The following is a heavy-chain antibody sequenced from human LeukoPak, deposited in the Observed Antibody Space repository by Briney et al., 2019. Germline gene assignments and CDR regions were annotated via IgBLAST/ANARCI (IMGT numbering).Heavy chain of an antibody. D-gene: IGHD1-26*01. CDR2: IIPILGLA. CDR1: GGTFSIYT. Sequence: ASVKVSCKASGGTFSIYTISWVRHAPRQGLEWMGRIIPILGLANYAQKFQGRVTIPADKSTRTAYMELSSLRSEDTAVYYCASESRSLYIAGASGGLDYWGQGTLVTVSS. CDR3: ASESRSLYIAGASGGLDY. V-gene: IGHV1-69*02. J-gene: IGHJ4*02.